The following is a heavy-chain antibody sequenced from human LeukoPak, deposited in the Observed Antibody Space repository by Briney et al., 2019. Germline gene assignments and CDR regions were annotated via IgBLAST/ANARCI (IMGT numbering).Heavy chain of an antibody. CDR1: GYTFTSYD. V-gene: IGHV1-8*01. CDR3: ARKLHYYYYYYMDV. J-gene: IGHJ6*03. Sequence: ASVKVSCKASGYTFTSYDINWVRQATGQGLEWMGWMNPNSGNTGYAQKFRGRVTMTRNTSISTAYMELSSLRSEDTAVYYCARKLHYYYYYYMDVWGKGTTVTVSS. CDR2: MNPNSGNT.